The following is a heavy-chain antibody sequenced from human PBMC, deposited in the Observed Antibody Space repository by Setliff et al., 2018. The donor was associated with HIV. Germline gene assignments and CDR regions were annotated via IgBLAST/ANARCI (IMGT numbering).Heavy chain of an antibody. Sequence: GESLKISCKGSGYSFTSHWIGWVRQVPGKGLEWMGIIYPADSYVDYSPSFQGHVTISIDKSVSSAHLQWSSLKASDTAMYYCARHKNGAYSLDSWGQGTLVTVSS. CDR2: IYPADSYV. D-gene: IGHD4-17*01. CDR1: GYSFTSHW. V-gene: IGHV5-51*01. CDR3: ARHKNGAYSLDS. J-gene: IGHJ4*02.